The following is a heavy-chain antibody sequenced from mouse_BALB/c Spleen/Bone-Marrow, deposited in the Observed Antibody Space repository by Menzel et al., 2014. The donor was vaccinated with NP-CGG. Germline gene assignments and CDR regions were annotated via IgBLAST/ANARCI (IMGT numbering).Heavy chain of an antibody. CDR3: ARWGITLAY. Sequence: QVQLQQSGAELVKPGASVKLSCKASGYTFTSYWMHWVKQRPGQGLEWIGEINPSNGRTNYNEKFKSKATLTVDKSSSTAYMQLSSLTSEDSAVYCCARWGITLAYWGQGTLVTVSA. CDR2: INPSNGRT. D-gene: IGHD2-4*01. V-gene: IGHV1S81*02. J-gene: IGHJ3*01. CDR1: GYTFTSYW.